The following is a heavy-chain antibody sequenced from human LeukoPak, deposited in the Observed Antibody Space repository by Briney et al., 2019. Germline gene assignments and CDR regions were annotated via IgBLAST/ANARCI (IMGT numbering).Heavy chain of an antibody. Sequence: GGSLRLSCAASGFTFSKYTIHWVRLAPGKGLEWVAVISNDGSNKYYADSVKGRFTISRDNSKNTLYLQMDSLRVEDTAVYYCARGDFGVVITYSWFDPWGQGTLVTVSS. CDR1: GFTFSKYT. D-gene: IGHD3-3*01. CDR3: ARGDFGVVITYSWFDP. CDR2: ISNDGSNK. J-gene: IGHJ5*02. V-gene: IGHV3-30*04.